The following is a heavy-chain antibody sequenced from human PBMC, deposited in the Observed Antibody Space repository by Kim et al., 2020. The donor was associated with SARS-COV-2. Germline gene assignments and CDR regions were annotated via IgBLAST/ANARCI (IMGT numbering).Heavy chain of an antibody. CDR2: ISYDGSNK. CDR3: AKDISGGRAAAGSY. V-gene: IGHV3-30*18. CDR1: GFTFSSYG. Sequence: GGSLRLSCAASGFTFSSYGMHWVRQAPGKGLEWVAVISYDGSNKYYADSVKGRFTISRDNSKNTLYLQMNSLRAEDTAVYYCAKDISGGRAAAGSYWGQG. J-gene: IGHJ4*02. D-gene: IGHD6-13*01.